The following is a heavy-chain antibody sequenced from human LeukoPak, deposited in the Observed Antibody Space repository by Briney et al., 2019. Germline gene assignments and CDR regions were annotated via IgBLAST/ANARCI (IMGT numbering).Heavy chain of an antibody. J-gene: IGHJ4*02. CDR1: GFTFSSYA. Sequence: AGGSLRLSCAASGFTFSSYAMHWVRQAPGKGLEWVAVISYDGTNKYYADSVKGRFTISRDNSKNTLYLQMNTLRAEDTAVYYCARDSSRVAAADFLYYFDYWGQGTLVTVSS. D-gene: IGHD6-13*01. CDR2: ISYDGTNK. V-gene: IGHV3-30*04. CDR3: ARDSSRVAAADFLYYFDY.